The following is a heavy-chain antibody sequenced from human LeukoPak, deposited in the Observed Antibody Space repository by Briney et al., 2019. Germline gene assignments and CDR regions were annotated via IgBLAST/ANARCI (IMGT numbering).Heavy chain of an antibody. CDR1: GGSISSGGYY. Sequence: SETLSLTCTVSGGSISSGGYYWSWIRQHPGKGLEWIGYISYSGSTYYNPSLKSRLTISVDTSKNQFSLTLSSVTAADTAVYCYERDDPVGVGLDWGKGTLVTVS. V-gene: IGHV4-31*03. D-gene: IGHD3-3*01. CDR3: ERDDPVGVGLD. J-gene: IGHJ4*02. CDR2: ISYSGST.